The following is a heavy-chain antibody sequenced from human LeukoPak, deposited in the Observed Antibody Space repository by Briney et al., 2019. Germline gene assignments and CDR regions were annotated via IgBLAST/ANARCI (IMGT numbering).Heavy chain of an antibody. CDR1: GFTFSSYE. V-gene: IGHV3-49*04. CDR3: TSGLSVRRSNNTRVDY. Sequence: PGGSLRLSCAASGFTFSSYEMNWVRQAPGKGLEWVGFIRSKAYGGTTEYAASVKGRFTISRDDSKSSAYLQMNSLKTEDTAVYYCTSGLSVRRSNNTRVDYWGQGTLVTVSS. CDR2: IRSKAYGGTT. D-gene: IGHD1-1*01. J-gene: IGHJ4*02.